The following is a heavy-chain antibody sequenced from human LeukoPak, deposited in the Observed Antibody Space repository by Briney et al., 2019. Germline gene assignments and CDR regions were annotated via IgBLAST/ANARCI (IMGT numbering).Heavy chain of an antibody. CDR2: ISGSGSNI. J-gene: IGHJ4*02. CDR1: GFPFSSYS. V-gene: IGHV3-48*02. CDR3: ARDYGYAFDS. Sequence: GGSLRLSCAASGFPFSSYSLYWVRQAPGKGLEWVSYISGSGSNIFYADSVKGRFTFSRDNAKNSLYLQMNSLRDEDTAVYYCARDYGYAFDSWGQGTLVTVSS. D-gene: IGHD5-18*01.